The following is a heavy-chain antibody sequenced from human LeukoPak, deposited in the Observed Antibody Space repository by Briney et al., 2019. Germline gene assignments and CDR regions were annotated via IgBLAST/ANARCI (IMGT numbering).Heavy chain of an antibody. D-gene: IGHD3-22*01. CDR2: ISGSGGST. CDR3: AKEVVVVITTPTEAGFDY. V-gene: IGHV3-23*01. J-gene: IGHJ4*02. CDR1: GFTFSSYA. Sequence: TGGSLRLSCAASGFTFSSYAMSWVRQAPGKGLEWVSAISGSGGSTYYADSVKGRFTISRDNSKNTLYLQMNSLRVEDTAVYYCAKEVVVVITTPTEAGFDYWGQGTLVTVSS.